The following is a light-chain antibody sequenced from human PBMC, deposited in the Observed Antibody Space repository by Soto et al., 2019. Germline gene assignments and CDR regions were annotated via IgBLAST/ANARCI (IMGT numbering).Light chain of an antibody. J-gene: IGLJ3*02. CDR1: SSDVGGYNY. CDR3: CAYAGSYTWV. Sequence: QSALTQPRSVSGSPGQSVTISCTGTSSDVGGYNYVSWYQLHPGTAPKLMIYDVSKRPSGVPDRFSVSKSGNTASVTISGLQAEDEADYYCCAYAGSYTWVFGGGTKLTVL. CDR2: DVS. V-gene: IGLV2-11*01.